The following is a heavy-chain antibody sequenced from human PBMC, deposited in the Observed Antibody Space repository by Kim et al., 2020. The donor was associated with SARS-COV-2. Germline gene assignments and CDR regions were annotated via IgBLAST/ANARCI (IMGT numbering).Heavy chain of an antibody. CDR2: IYYSGST. V-gene: IGHV4-59*01. CDR3: ARAREGYSSSWYLDY. J-gene: IGHJ4*02. D-gene: IGHD6-13*01. Sequence: SETLSLTCTVSGGSISSYYWSWIRQPPGKGLEWIGYIYYSGSTNYNPSLKSRVTISVDTSKNQFSLKLSSMTAADTAVYYCARAREGYSSSWYLDYWGQGTLVTVSS. CDR1: GGSISSYY.